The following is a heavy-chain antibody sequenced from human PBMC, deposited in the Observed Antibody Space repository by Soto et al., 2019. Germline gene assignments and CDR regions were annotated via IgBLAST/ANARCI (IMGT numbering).Heavy chain of an antibody. CDR1: GFTFSDYY. J-gene: IGHJ4*02. D-gene: IGHD6-19*01. Sequence: GGSLRLSCAASGFTFSDYYMSWIRQAPGKGLQWISYISSSGTTIYYADSVKGRFTISRDNAKNSLYLQMNSLRAEDTAVYYCAKCSRSGWYIPSFDYWGQGTLVTVSS. V-gene: IGHV3-11*01. CDR3: AKCSRSGWYIPSFDY. CDR2: ISSSGTTI.